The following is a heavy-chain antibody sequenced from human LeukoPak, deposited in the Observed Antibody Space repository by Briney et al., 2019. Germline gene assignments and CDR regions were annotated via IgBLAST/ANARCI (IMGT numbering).Heavy chain of an antibody. V-gene: IGHV7-4-1*02. Sequence: ASVKVSCKASGYTFTSYAMNWVRQAPGQGLEWMGWINTNTGNPSYGQGFTGRFVFSLDTSVSTAYLQISSLKAEDTVVYYCTRDRYSWNLDVWGKGTTVTVSS. CDR3: TRDRYSWNLDV. CDR2: INTNTGNP. J-gene: IGHJ6*04. D-gene: IGHD1-7*01. CDR1: GYTFTSYA.